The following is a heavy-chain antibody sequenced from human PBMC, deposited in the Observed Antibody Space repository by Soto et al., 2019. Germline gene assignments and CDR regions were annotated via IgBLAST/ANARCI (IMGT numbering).Heavy chain of an antibody. V-gene: IGHV1-69*02. CDR1: GGTFSSYT. J-gene: IGHJ4*02. CDR3: ARSPSPLWFGELSREPFDY. D-gene: IGHD3-10*01. CDR2: IIPILGIA. Sequence: SVKVSCKASGGTFSSYTISWVRQAPGQGLEWMGRIIPILGIANYAQKFQGRVTITADKSTSTAYMELSSLRSEDTAVYYCARSPSPLWFGELSREPFDYWGQGTLVTVSS.